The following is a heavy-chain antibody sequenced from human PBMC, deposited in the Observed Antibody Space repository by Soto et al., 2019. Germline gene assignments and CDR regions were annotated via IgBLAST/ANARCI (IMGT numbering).Heavy chain of an antibody. CDR2: IKQDGSEK. V-gene: IGHV3-7*01. Sequence: GGSLRLSCAASGFTFSSYWMSWVRQAPGKGLEWVANIKQDGSEKYYVDSVKGRFTISRDNAKNSLYLQMNSLRAEDTAVYYCASLYCSGGSCLNYYYYYMDVWGKGTTVTVFS. CDR1: GFTFSSYW. J-gene: IGHJ6*03. D-gene: IGHD2-15*01. CDR3: ASLYCSGGSCLNYYYYYMDV.